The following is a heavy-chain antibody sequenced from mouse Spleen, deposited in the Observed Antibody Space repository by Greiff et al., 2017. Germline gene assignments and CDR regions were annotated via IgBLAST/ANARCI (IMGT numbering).Heavy chain of an antibody. J-gene: IGHJ4*01. V-gene: IGHV2-9*02. D-gene: IGHD1-1*01. CDR1: GFSLTSYG. Sequence: VQGVESGPGLVAPSQSLSITCTVSGFSLTSYGVHWVRQPPGKGLEWLGVIWAGGSTNYNSALMSRLSISKDNSKSQVFLKMNSLQTDDTAMYYCARVLRRAMDYWGQGTSVTVSS. CDR2: IWAGGST. CDR3: ARVLRRAMDY.